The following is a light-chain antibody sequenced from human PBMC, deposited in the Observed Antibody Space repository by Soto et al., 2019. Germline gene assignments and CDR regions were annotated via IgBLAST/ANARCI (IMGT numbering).Light chain of an antibody. J-gene: IGKJ3*01. V-gene: IGKV3-20*01. CDR3: QQYASAPFS. CDR1: HSINTSF. CDR2: AAS. Sequence: EIVLTQSPGTLSLSPGDRATLSCRASHSINTSFLAWFQQKPGQAPRLLIYAASTRATGIPDRFSCSASETDFTLTINRLEPEDSAVYYCQQYASAPFSLGPGTKVDIK.